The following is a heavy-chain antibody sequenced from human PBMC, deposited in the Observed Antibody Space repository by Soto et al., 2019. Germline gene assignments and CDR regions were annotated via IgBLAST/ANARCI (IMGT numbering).Heavy chain of an antibody. V-gene: IGHV4-31*03. Sequence: QVQLQESGPGLVKPSQTLSLTCTVSGGSISSGGYYWSWIRQHPGKGLEWIGYIYYSWSTYYNPSLKSRVTISVDTSKNQFSLKLSSVTAADTAVYYCARGKWLHVYFDYWGQGTLVTVSS. CDR3: ARGKWLHVYFDY. J-gene: IGHJ4*02. CDR2: IYYSWST. D-gene: IGHD5-12*01. CDR1: GGSISSGGYY.